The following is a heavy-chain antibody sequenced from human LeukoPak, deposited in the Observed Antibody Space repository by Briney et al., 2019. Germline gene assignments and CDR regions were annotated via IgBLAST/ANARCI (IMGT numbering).Heavy chain of an antibody. CDR3: ARRRAYSGSSLDY. V-gene: IGHV4-30-2*03. CDR1: GGSISSGGYY. CDR2: IYYSGST. D-gene: IGHD1-26*01. Sequence: SETLSLTCTVSGGSISSGGYYWSWIRQPPGKGLEWIGYIYYSGSTYYNPSLKSRVTISVDTSKNQFSLKLSSVTAADTAVYYCARRRAYSGSSLDYWGQGTLVTVSS. J-gene: IGHJ4*02.